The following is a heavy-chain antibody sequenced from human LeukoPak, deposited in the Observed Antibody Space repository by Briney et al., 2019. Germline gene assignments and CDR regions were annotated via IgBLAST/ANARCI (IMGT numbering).Heavy chain of an antibody. CDR2: IYYSGST. V-gene: IGHV4-59*01. CDR1: GGSISGYY. D-gene: IGHD5-18*01. J-gene: IGHJ6*02. CDR3: ARAGYSYGTYGMDV. Sequence: KPSETPSLTCTVSGGSISGYYWSWIRQPPGKGLEWIGYIYYSGSTNYNSSLKSRVTISVDTSKNQFSLKLSSETAADTAVYYCARAGYSYGTYGMDVWGQGTTVTVSS.